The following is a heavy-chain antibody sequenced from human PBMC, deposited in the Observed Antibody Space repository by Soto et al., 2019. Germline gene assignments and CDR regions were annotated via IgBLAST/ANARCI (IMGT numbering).Heavy chain of an antibody. CDR3: ARDGSVDSSSSLPFVWFDP. V-gene: IGHV1-2*04. Sequence: ASVKVSCKASGYTFTGYYMHWVRQAPGQGLEWMGWINPNSGGTNYAQKFQGWVTMTRDTSISTAYMELSRLRSEDTAVYYCARDGSVDSSSSLPFVWFDPWGQGTLVTVSS. D-gene: IGHD6-6*01. CDR2: INPNSGGT. J-gene: IGHJ5*02. CDR1: GYTFTGYY.